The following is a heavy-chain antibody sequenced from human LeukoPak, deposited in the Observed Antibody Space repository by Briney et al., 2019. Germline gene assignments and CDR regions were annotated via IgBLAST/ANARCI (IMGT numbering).Heavy chain of an antibody. CDR3: ARFDSSSSLDY. CDR2: IYYSGST. CDR1: GGSVSSGSYH. D-gene: IGHD6-6*01. V-gene: IGHV4-61*01. J-gene: IGHJ4*02. Sequence: SETLSLTCTVSGGSVSSGSYHWSWIRQPPGKGLEWIGYIYYSGSTNYNPSLKSRVTISVDTSKNQFSLKLSSVTAADTAVYYCARFDSSSSLDYWGQGTLVTVSS.